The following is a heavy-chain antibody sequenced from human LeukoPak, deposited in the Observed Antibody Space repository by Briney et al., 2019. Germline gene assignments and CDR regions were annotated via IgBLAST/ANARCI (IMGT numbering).Heavy chain of an antibody. CDR2: ISAYNGNT. Sequence: ASVKVSCKASGYTFTSYGISWVRQAPGQGLEWMGWISAYNGNTNYAQKLQGRVTMTTDTSTSTAYMELRSLRSDDTAVYYCARDRGMAVAGEFDYWGQGTLVTVSS. CDR3: ARDRGMAVAGEFDY. D-gene: IGHD6-19*01. V-gene: IGHV1-18*01. CDR1: GYTFTSYG. J-gene: IGHJ4*02.